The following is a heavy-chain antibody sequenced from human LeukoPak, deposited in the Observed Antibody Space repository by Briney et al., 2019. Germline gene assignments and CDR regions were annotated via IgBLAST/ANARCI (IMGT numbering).Heavy chain of an antibody. Sequence: GGSLRLSCAASGFTFSSYGMLWVRQAPGKGLEWVAVIWYDESNKYYADSVKGRFTISRDNSKNTLYLQMNSLRAEDTAVYYCAKDPRRDCGGDCYSPADYWGQGTLVTVSS. D-gene: IGHD2-21*02. CDR3: AKDPRRDCGGDCYSPADY. CDR1: GFTFSSYG. J-gene: IGHJ4*02. CDR2: IWYDESNK. V-gene: IGHV3-33*06.